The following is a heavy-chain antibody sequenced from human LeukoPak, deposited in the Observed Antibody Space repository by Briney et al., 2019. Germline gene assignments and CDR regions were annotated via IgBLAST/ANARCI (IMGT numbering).Heavy chain of an antibody. CDR3: ASRTLS. CDR2: INGDGSST. CDR1: GFTVSSNY. Sequence: GGSLRLSCAASGFTVSSNYMSWVRQAPGKGLVWVSRINGDGSSTIYADSVKGRFTISRDNAKNTVYLQMNSLRAEDTAVYYCASRTLSWGQGTLVTVSS. D-gene: IGHD1-14*01. J-gene: IGHJ5*02. V-gene: IGHV3-74*01.